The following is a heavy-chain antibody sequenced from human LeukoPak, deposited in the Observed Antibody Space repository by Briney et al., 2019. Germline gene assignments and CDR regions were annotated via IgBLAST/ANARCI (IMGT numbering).Heavy chain of an antibody. CDR3: ARGIDSIGSDAFDI. Sequence: PSQTLSLTCTVSGGSISSGGYYWSWIRQHPGKGLEWIGYIYYSGSTYYNPSLKSRVTISVDTSKNQFSLKLSSVTAADTAVYYCARGIDSIGSDAFDIWGQGTMVTVSS. D-gene: IGHD3-22*01. CDR2: IYYSGST. CDR1: GGSISSGGYY. J-gene: IGHJ3*02. V-gene: IGHV4-31*03.